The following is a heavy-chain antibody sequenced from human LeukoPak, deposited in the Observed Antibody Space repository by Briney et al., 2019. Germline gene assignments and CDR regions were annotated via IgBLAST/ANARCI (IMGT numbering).Heavy chain of an antibody. CDR1: GSTFSSYW. D-gene: IGHD3-3*01. V-gene: IGHV3-7*01. CDR3: ARRNSVRFSEWSPHHDAFDL. Sequence: PGGSLRLSCAASGSTFSSYWMSWVRQAPGKGLEWVANIKQDGSEKYYVDSVKGRFTISRDNAKNSLYLQMNRLRAEDTAVYYCARRNSVRFSEWSPHHDAFDLWGQGTMVTVSS. J-gene: IGHJ3*01. CDR2: IKQDGSEK.